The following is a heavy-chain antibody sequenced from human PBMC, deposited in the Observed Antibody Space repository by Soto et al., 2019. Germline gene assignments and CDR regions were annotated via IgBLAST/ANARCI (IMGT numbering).Heavy chain of an antibody. CDR3: AKGTYPLDYGEADV. V-gene: IGHV3-23*01. Sequence: RGSLRLSCAASGFTFSSYAMSWVRQAPGKGLEWVSAISGSGGSTYYADSVKGRFTISRDNSKNTLYLQMNSLRAEDTAVYYCAKGTYPLDYGEADVWGQGTTVTVSS. J-gene: IGHJ6*02. D-gene: IGHD4-17*01. CDR2: ISGSGGST. CDR1: GFTFSSYA.